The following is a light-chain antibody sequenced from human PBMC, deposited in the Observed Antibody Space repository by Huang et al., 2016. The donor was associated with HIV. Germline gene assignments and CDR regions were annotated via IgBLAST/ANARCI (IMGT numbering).Light chain of an antibody. CDR2: DAS. CDR1: QSVSKN. J-gene: IGKJ4*01. CDR3: QQRSNWPPTLT. V-gene: IGKV3-11*01. Sequence: EIVLTQSPVTLSLSPGDRATLSCRASQSVSKNLAWYQQKPGQAPRLLIYDASTRATGITARFSGSGSGTDFTLTISSLEPEDFAVYYCQQRSNWPPTLTFGGGTKVEIK.